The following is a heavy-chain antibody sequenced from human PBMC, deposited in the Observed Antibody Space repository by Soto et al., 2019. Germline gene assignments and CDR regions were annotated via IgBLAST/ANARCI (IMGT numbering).Heavy chain of an antibody. CDR3: ARGLPRNGDWNVYMDV. Sequence: AASVKVSCKASGYTFTCYYMHWVRQAPGQRLEWMGWINPNSGGTNYAQKFQGWVTMTRDTSISTAYMELSRLRSDDAAVYYCARGLPRNGDWNVYMDVWGKGTTVTVSS. CDR1: GYTFTCYY. V-gene: IGHV1-2*04. CDR2: INPNSGGT. D-gene: IGHD1-1*01. J-gene: IGHJ6*03.